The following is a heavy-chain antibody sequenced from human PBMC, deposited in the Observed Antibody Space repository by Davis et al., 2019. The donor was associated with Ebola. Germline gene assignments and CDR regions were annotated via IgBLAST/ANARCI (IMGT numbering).Heavy chain of an antibody. J-gene: IGHJ3*02. V-gene: IGHV1-2*02. Sequence: AASVKVSCKASGYTFTGYYMHWVRQAPGQGLEWMGWINPNSGGTNYAQKFQGRVTITADKSTSTAYMELSSLRSEDTAVYHCAREGYVLPDAFDIWGQGTMVTVSS. CDR2: INPNSGGT. CDR3: AREGYVLPDAFDI. D-gene: IGHD3-10*01. CDR1: GYTFTGYY.